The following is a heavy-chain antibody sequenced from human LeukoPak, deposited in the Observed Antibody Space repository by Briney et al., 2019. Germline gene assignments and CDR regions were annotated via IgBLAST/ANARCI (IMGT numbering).Heavy chain of an antibody. CDR2: IYYSGST. Sequence: SETLSLTCTVSGGSISSYYWSWIRQPPGKGLEWIGYIYYSGSTNYNPSLKSRVTISVGTSKNQFSLKLSSVTAADTAVYYCARVFGQQLAYYFDYWGQGTLVTVSS. CDR1: GGSISSYY. D-gene: IGHD6-13*01. J-gene: IGHJ4*02. CDR3: ARVFGQQLAYYFDY. V-gene: IGHV4-59*01.